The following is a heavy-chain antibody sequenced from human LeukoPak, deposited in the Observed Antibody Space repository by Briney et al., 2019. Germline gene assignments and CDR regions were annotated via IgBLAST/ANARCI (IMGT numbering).Heavy chain of an antibody. Sequence: PSETLSLTCTVSGGSISSSSYYWGWIRQPPGKGLEWIGGIYTSGTTNYNPSLKSRVTMSVDTSKNQFSLKLKSVIAADTAVYYCARLPGCRSSICYNENYYHYMDVWGKGTTVTVSS. D-gene: IGHD2-2*02. CDR2: IYTSGTT. CDR1: GGSISSSSYY. V-gene: IGHV4-39*07. J-gene: IGHJ6*03. CDR3: ARLPGCRSSICYNENYYHYMDV.